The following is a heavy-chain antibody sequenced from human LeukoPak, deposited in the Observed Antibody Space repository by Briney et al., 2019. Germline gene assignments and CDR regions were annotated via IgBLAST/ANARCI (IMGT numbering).Heavy chain of an antibody. D-gene: IGHD2-2*02. Sequence: SETLSLTCTVSGGSISSYYWSWIRQPPGKGLEWIGYIYYSGSTNYNPSLKSRVTISVDTSKNQFPLKLSSVTAVDTAVYYCARHTGYTVPFDYWGQGTLVTVSS. V-gene: IGHV4-59*08. CDR3: ARHTGYTVPFDY. CDR2: IYYSGST. J-gene: IGHJ4*02. CDR1: GGSISSYY.